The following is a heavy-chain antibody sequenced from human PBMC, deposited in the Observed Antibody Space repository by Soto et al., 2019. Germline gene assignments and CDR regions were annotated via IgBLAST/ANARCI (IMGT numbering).Heavy chain of an antibody. CDR3: AREYDFWSGYYVRVVWFDP. CDR1: GYTFTSYG. CDR2: ISAYNGNT. D-gene: IGHD3-3*01. V-gene: IGHV1-18*04. J-gene: IGHJ5*02. Sequence: ASVKVSCKASGYTFTSYGISWVRQAPGQGLEWMGWISAYNGNTNYAQKLQGRVTMTTDTSTSTAYMELRSLRSDDTAVYYCAREYDFWSGYYVRVVWFDPWGQGTMVTVYS.